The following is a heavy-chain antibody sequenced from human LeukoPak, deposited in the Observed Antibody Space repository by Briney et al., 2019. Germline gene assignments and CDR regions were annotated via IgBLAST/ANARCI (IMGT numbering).Heavy chain of an antibody. Sequence: PSETLSLTCTVSGGSISSSSYCWGWIRQPPGKGLEWIGSIYYSGSTYYNPSLKSRVTISVDTSKNQFSVKLSSVTAADTAVYYCARQGARVEFDPWGQGTLVTVSS. CDR3: ARQGARVEFDP. CDR2: IYYSGST. V-gene: IGHV4-39*01. J-gene: IGHJ5*02. CDR1: GGSISSSSYC.